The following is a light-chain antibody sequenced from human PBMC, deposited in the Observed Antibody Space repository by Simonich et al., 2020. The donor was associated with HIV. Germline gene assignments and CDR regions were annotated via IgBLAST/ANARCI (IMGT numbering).Light chain of an antibody. CDR1: QSVSSY. CDR3: QQRSNWPIT. J-gene: IGKJ5*01. Sequence: EIVLTQSPATLSLSPGEKATLTCRASQSVSSYLACYQQKPGQAPRLLIYDASHRPTGIPARFSGSGSGTDFTLTISSLEPEDFAVYDCQQRSNWPITFGQGTRLEIK. V-gene: IGKV3-11*01. CDR2: DAS.